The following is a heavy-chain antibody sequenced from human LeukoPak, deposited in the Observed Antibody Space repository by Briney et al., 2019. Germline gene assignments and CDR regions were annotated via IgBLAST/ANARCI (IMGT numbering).Heavy chain of an antibody. CDR2: ISAYNGNT. J-gene: IGHJ6*02. CDR3: AKALRNTYYYYGLDV. D-gene: IGHD4-17*01. CDR1: GYTFTSYG. Sequence: GASVKVSCKASGYTFTSYGISWVRQAPGQGLEWMGWISAYNGNTNYAQKLQGRVTMTTDTSTSTAYMELRSLRSDDTAVYYCAKALRNTYYYYGLDVWGQGTTVTVSS. V-gene: IGHV1-18*01.